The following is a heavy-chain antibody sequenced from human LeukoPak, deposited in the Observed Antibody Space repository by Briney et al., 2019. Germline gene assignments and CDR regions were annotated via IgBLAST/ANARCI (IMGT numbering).Heavy chain of an antibody. J-gene: IGHJ1*01. CDR1: GFTFSSYA. CDR2: ISGSGGST. V-gene: IGHV3-23*01. Sequence: WGSLRLSCAASGFTFSSYAMSWVRQAPGEGLEWVSAISGSGGSTYYADSVKGRFTISRDNSKNTLYLQMNSLRAEDTAVYYCAKWAEVGATPTEYFQHWGQGTLVTVSS. CDR3: AKWAEVGATPTEYFQH. D-gene: IGHD1-26*01.